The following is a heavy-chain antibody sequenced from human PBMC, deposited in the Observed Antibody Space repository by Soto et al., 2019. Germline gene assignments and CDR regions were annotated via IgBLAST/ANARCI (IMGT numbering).Heavy chain of an antibody. V-gene: IGHV3-23*01. CDR3: AKDGLRKDDY. CDR2: ISDSGTKT. CDR1: GFSITDYA. J-gene: IGHJ4*02. Sequence: GSLRLSCSASGFSITDYAMSWDRQAPGKGLEWVSSISDSGTKTFYGDSVKGRFAISRDTSKNTVYMQMNNLRAEDTALYYCAKDGLRKDDYWGQGTVVTVSS.